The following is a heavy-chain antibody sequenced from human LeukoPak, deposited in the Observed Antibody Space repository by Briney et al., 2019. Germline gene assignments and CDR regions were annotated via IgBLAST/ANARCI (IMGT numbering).Heavy chain of an antibody. V-gene: IGHV1-18*01. CDR3: ARVPLITMVRGVIITGLGNWFDP. CDR2: ISAYNGNT. J-gene: IGHJ5*02. D-gene: IGHD3-10*01. Sequence: ASVKVSCKASGYTFTSYGISWVRQAPGQGLEWMGWISAYNGNTNYARRLQGRVTMPTDTATSTAYMELRSLRSDDTAVYYCARVPLITMVRGVIITGLGNWFDPWGQGTLVTVSS. CDR1: GYTFTSYG.